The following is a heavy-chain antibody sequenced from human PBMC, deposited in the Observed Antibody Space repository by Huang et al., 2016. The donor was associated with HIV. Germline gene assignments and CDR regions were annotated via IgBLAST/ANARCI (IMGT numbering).Heavy chain of an antibody. J-gene: IGHJ3*01. Sequence: EVQLVQSGAEVKKPGESLKISCQGSGYSFNTYWIAWVRQMPGKGPEWWVIIYPGYSDTRYTPSFQGQVTISADKSIDTAYLQWRSLKASDTAMYYCARKFSSTWYRAFDLWGQGTMVTVSS. CDR1: GYSFNTYW. CDR3: ARKFSSTWYRAFDL. CDR2: IYPGYSDT. V-gene: IGHV5-51*01. D-gene: IGHD6-13*01.